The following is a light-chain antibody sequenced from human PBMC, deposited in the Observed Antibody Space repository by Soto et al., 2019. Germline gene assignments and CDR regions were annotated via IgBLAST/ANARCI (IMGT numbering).Light chain of an antibody. Sequence: EIVVTQSPATLSLSPGERVTLSCRASQGISSYLAWYQQKPGQAPRLLIYDASNRATGIPARFSGSGSGTDFTLTISSLEPEDFAVYYCQHRSTWPLTFGGGTKVEIK. CDR2: DAS. CDR1: QGISSY. V-gene: IGKV3-11*01. CDR3: QHRSTWPLT. J-gene: IGKJ4*01.